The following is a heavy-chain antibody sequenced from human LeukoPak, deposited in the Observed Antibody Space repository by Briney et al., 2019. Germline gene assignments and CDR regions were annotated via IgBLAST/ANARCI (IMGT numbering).Heavy chain of an antibody. Sequence: GASVKGSCEASGYIFTSYGVSWVRQAPGQGLEWIGWISVYNGNTNYPQRLQGGDTMTTDTSTTTAYRELRSLRSDDTAVYSSARDINGYYYDSHGYYPTDLWGQGTLVTVSS. V-gene: IGHV1-18*01. CDR3: ARDINGYYYDSHGYYPTDL. CDR1: GYIFTSYG. CDR2: ISVYNGNT. J-gene: IGHJ5*02. D-gene: IGHD3-22*01.